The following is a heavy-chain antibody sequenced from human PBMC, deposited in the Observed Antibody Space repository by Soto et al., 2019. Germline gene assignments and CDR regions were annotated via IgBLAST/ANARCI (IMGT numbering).Heavy chain of an antibody. Sequence: QVQLVESGGGVVQPGRSLRLSCAASGFTFSSYGMHWVRQAPGKGLEWVAVISYDGSNKYYADSVKGRVTISRDNSKNTLYLQMNSRRAEDTAVYYCAIFGARYFDVVSVGFDYWGQGTLVTVSS. J-gene: IGHJ4*02. D-gene: IGHD3-9*01. CDR3: AIFGARYFDVVSVGFDY. CDR1: GFTFSSYG. CDR2: ISYDGSNK. V-gene: IGHV3-30*03.